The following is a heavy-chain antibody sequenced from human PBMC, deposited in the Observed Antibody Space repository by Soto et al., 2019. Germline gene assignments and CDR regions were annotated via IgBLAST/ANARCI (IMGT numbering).Heavy chain of an antibody. Sequence: PSETLFLTCTVSGGSISTYYWSWIRQPPGKGLEWIGYIYYGGSANYNPSLKSRVTISVDTSKKQFSMRLDSVTAADTAVYYCARGGHCTNGVCSALDYWGQGTLVT. J-gene: IGHJ4*02. CDR1: GGSISTYY. D-gene: IGHD2-8*01. V-gene: IGHV4-59*08. CDR3: ARGGHCTNGVCSALDY. CDR2: IYYGGSA.